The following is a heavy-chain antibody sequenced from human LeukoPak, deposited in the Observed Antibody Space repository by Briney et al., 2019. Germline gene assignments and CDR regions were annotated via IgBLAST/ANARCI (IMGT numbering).Heavy chain of an antibody. CDR3: AKDDIAVATRPGGYFDS. V-gene: IGHV3-9*01. Sequence: GGSLRLSCVASGFTFDDFAMHWARQAPGKGLEWVSGISWNGGSIGTADSVRGRFTISRDNTKNYLYLHLNSLRPEDTALYYCAKDDIAVATRPGGYFDSWGQGTPVTVSS. D-gene: IGHD6-19*01. CDR2: ISWNGGSI. J-gene: IGHJ4*02. CDR1: GFTFDDFA.